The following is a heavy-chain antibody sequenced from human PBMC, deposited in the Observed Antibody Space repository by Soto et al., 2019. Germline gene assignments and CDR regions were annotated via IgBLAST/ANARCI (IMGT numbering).Heavy chain of an antibody. J-gene: IGHJ4*02. CDR2: IYYSGST. D-gene: IGHD3-16*02. CDR1: GCSISMYY. V-gene: IGHV4-59*01. Sequence: PSATLSLTCPVSGCSISMYYRTWLRQPPGKGLEWIGYIYYSGSTNYIPSLKSRVTISVDTSKNQFSLKLSSVTAADTAVYYCAVQDYDYVWGSYRTPPFKNWGQGTLVTVSS. CDR3: AVQDYDYVWGSYRTPPFKN.